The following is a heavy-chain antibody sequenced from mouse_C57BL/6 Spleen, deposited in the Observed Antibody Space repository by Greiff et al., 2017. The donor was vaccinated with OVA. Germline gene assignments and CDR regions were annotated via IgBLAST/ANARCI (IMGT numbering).Heavy chain of an antibody. D-gene: IGHD4-1*01. CDR1: GYTFTSYW. CDR3: AIESRDGTLPAY. J-gene: IGHJ3*01. CDR2: IHPSDSDT. Sequence: VQLQQPGAELVKPGASVKVSCKASGYTFTSYWMHWVKQRPGQGLEWIGRIHPSDSDTNYNQKFKGKATLTVDKSSSTAYMQLSSLTSEVSAVYYCAIESRDGTLPAYWGQGTLVTVSA. V-gene: IGHV1-74*01.